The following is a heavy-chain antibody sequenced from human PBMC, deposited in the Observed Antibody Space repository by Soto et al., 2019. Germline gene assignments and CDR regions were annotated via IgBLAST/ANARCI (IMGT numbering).Heavy chain of an antibody. CDR2: IYYSGST. CDR3: AREEPTERITWGDAFDI. CDR1: GGSISSGGYY. D-gene: IGHD3-10*01. V-gene: IGHV4-31*03. Sequence: PSETLSLTCTVSGGSISSGGYYWSWIRQHPGKGLEWIGYIYYSGSTYYNPSLKSRVTISVDTSKNQFSLKLSSVTAADTAVYYCAREEPTERITWGDAFDIWGQGTMVT. J-gene: IGHJ3*02.